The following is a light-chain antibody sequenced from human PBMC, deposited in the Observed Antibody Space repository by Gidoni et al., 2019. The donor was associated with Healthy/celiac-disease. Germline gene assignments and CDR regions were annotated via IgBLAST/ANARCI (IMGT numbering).Light chain of an antibody. Sequence: DIQTGESPSTLSASVGDRVTNTCRASQSISSWLAWYQQKPGKAPKLLIYDASSLESGVPSRFRGSGSGTEFTLTISSLQPDDFATYYCQQYNSYSRTFGQGTKLEIK. V-gene: IGKV1-5*01. CDR2: DAS. CDR3: QQYNSYSRT. CDR1: QSISSW. J-gene: IGKJ2*01.